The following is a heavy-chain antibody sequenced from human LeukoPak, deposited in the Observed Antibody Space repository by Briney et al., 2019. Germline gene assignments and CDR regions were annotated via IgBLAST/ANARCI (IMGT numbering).Heavy chain of an antibody. CDR3: ARGPYIYSSWFDP. D-gene: IGHD4-11*01. J-gene: IGHJ5*02. V-gene: IGHV3-21*01. Sequence: GGSLRLSCAASGFTFSSYSMNWVRQAPGKGLEWVSSISSSSSYIYYADSVKGRFTISRDNAKNSLYLQMNSLRAEDTAVYYCARGPYIYSSWFDPWGQGTLVTVSS. CDR2: ISSSSSYI. CDR1: GFTFSSYS.